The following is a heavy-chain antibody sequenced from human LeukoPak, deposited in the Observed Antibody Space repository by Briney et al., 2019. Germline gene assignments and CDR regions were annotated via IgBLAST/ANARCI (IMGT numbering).Heavy chain of an antibody. CDR2: IYIGGTT. CDR1: GFTVNNNY. CDR3: ARVEGDYYYYYYMDV. Sequence: GGSLRLSCAASGFTVNNNYMIWVRQAPGKGLEWVSLIYIGGTTYYADSVKGRFTISRDNSKNTLYLQMNSLRAEDTAVYYCARVEGDYYYYYYMDVWGKGTTVTVSS. D-gene: IGHD2-21*02. V-gene: IGHV3-53*01. J-gene: IGHJ6*03.